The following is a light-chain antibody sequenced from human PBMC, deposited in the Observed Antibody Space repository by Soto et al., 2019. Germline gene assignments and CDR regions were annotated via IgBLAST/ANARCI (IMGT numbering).Light chain of an antibody. CDR1: SSDVGGYNY. CDR3: CSYAGSPRYV. V-gene: IGLV2-11*01. J-gene: IGLJ1*01. CDR2: DVS. Sequence: QSALTQPRSVSGSPGQSVTISCTGTSSDVGGYNYVSWYQQHPGKAPKVMIYDVSERPSGVPDRFSGSKSGNTASLTISGLQAEDGADYYCCSYAGSPRYVLGTGTKLTVL.